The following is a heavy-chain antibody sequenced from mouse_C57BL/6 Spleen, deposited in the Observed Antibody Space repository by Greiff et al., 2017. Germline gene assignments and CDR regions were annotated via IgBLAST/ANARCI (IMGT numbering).Heavy chain of an antibody. D-gene: IGHD2-3*01. V-gene: IGHV14-3*01. Sequence: VQLKASVAELVRPGASVKLSCTASGFNIKNTYMHWVKQRPEQGLEWIGRIDPANGTTKYAPKFQGKATITADTSSNTAYLQLSSLTSEDTAIYYCARGFADGYYVGYWGQGTTLTVSS. CDR2: IDPANGTT. J-gene: IGHJ2*01. CDR3: ARGFADGYYVGY. CDR1: GFNIKNTY.